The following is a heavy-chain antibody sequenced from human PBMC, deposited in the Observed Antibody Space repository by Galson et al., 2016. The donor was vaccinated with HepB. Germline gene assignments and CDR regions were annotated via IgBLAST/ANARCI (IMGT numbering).Heavy chain of an antibody. V-gene: IGHV5-10-1*01. D-gene: IGHD2-8*02. CDR3: TRHGQQIALADLVDP. CDR2: MNPRDSYA. Sequence: QSGAEVKKPGESLRISCKASGYSFTSYWISWVRQTPGKGLEWMGRMNPRDSYADYSPSFEGRVIMSADQSIDTAYLQLRGLKASDTAIYYCTRHGQQIALADLVDPWGQGTLVTVSS. CDR1: GYSFTSYW. J-gene: IGHJ5*01.